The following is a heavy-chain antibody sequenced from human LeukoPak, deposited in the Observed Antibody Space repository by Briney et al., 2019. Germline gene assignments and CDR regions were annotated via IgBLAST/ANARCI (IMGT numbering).Heavy chain of an antibody. CDR2: IYYSGST. J-gene: IGHJ5*02. CDR3: ARVRCSGGSCLMRGVFDP. D-gene: IGHD2-15*01. Sequence: SETLSLTCTVSGGSISNYYWSWIRQPPGKGLEWIGYIYYSGSTNYNPSLKSRVTISVDTSKNQFSLKLSSVTAADTAVYYCARVRCSGGSCLMRGVFDPWGQGTLVTVSS. V-gene: IGHV4-59*01. CDR1: GGSISNYY.